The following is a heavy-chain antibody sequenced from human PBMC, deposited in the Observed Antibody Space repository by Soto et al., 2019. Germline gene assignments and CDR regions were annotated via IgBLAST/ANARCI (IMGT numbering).Heavy chain of an antibody. D-gene: IGHD5-12*01. CDR1: GFIFSNYG. Sequence: QVQLVESGGGVVHPGRSLSLSCAGSGFIFSNYGMHWVRQAPGKGLEWVAFISYDGGETFYADSVKGRFTISRDNSKSTVFLHMNSLKKEDTAVYSCAITSVADASFDYWGQGTLVTVSS. CDR3: AITSVADASFDY. J-gene: IGHJ4*02. CDR2: ISYDGGET. V-gene: IGHV3-30*03.